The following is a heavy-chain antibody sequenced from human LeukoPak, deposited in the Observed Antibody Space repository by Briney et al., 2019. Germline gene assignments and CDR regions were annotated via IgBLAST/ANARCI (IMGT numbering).Heavy chain of an antibody. Sequence: GGSLRLSCAASGFTFSSYEMNWVRQAPGKGLEWISYISSSGSSIYYADSVKGRFTISRDNAKNSLYLQMNSLRAEDTAVYYCARDTPYSSGMVGDAFDIWGQGTMVTVSS. J-gene: IGHJ3*02. CDR2: ISSSGSSI. CDR3: ARDTPYSSGMVGDAFDI. V-gene: IGHV3-48*03. D-gene: IGHD6-19*01. CDR1: GFTFSSYE.